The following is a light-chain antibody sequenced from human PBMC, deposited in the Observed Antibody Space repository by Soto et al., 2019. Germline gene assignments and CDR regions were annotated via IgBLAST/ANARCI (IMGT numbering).Light chain of an antibody. CDR1: SSDVGGYNY. CDR2: EVS. Sequence: QSALTQPASVSGSPGQSITISCTGTSSDVGGYNYVSWYQQNPGKAPKLMIFEVSNRPSGVSNRFSGSKSGNTASLTISGLQAEDEADYYCAAWDDNFSTYVFGSGTKVTVL. CDR3: AAWDDNFSTYV. V-gene: IGLV2-14*01. J-gene: IGLJ1*01.